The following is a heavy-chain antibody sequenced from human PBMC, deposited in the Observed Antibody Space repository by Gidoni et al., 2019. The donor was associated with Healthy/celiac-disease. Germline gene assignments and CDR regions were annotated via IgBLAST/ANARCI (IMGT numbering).Heavy chain of an antibody. CDR2: ISSIISYI. V-gene: IGHV3-21*01. J-gene: IGHJ4*02. CDR1: GFTFSCYS. CDR3: ARSPARYYDSSDY. Sequence: EVQLVESGGGLVKPGGSRRLSGAASGFTFSCYSMNWVRTAPGQGWGWVSSISSIISYIYYADSVKGRFTISRDNAKNSLYLQMNSLRAEDTAVYYCARSPARYYDSSDYWGQGTLVTVSS. D-gene: IGHD3-22*01.